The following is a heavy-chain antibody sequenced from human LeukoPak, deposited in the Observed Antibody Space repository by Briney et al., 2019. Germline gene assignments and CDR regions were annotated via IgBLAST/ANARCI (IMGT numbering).Heavy chain of an antibody. Sequence: GASVKVSCKASGYTFTSYGISWVRQAPGQGLEWMGWISGYNGNTNYAQTLQGRVTMTTDTSTSTAYMELRSLRSDDTAVYYCAREGSITMVRGVINYWGQGTLVTVSS. V-gene: IGHV1-18*01. D-gene: IGHD3-10*01. CDR1: GYTFTSYG. CDR3: AREGSITMVRGVINY. J-gene: IGHJ4*02. CDR2: ISGYNGNT.